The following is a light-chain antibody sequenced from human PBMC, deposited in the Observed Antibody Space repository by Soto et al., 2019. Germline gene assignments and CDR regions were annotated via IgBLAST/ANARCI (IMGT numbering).Light chain of an antibody. CDR1: SGDVGAYDR. J-gene: IGLJ3*02. V-gene: IGLV2-11*01. CDR3: CSHAGGSSWV. CDR2: DVT. Sequence: QSALTQPRSVSGSPGQSVTISCTGTSGDVGAYDRVSWYQHHPTKAPKLIIYDVTNRPSGVPYRFSGSNSGSTASLTISGLQAEDEADYYCCSHAGGSSWVFGGGTKVTVL.